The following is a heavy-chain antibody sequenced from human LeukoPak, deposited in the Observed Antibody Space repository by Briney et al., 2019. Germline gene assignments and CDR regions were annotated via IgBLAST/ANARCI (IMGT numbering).Heavy chain of an antibody. Sequence: ASVKVSCKASGYTFTGYYMHWVRQAPGQGLEWMGWINPNSGGTNYAQEFQGRVTMTRDTSISTAYMELSRLRSDDTAVYYCARPGPLVPITMVRGDSFDYWGQGTLVTVSS. CDR3: ARPGPLVPITMVRGDSFDY. J-gene: IGHJ4*02. CDR1: GYTFTGYY. CDR2: INPNSGGT. V-gene: IGHV1-2*02. D-gene: IGHD3-10*01.